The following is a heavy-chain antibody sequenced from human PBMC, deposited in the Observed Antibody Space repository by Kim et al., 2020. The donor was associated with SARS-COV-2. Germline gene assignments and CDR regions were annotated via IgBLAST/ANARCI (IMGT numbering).Heavy chain of an antibody. D-gene: IGHD3-3*01. J-gene: IGHJ4*02. CDR2: IYWDDDK. CDR3: AHRRIFGNSPPFSFDY. CDR1: GFSLSTSGVG. V-gene: IGHV2-5*02. Sequence: SGPTLVNPTQTLTLTCTFSGFSLSTSGVGVGWIRQPPGKALEWLALIYWDDDKRYSPSLKSRLTITKDTSKNQVVLTMTNMDPVDTATYFCAHRRIFGNSPPFSFDYWGQGTLVTVSS.